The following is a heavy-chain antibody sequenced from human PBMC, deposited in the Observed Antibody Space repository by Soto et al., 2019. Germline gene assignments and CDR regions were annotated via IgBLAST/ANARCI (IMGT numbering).Heavy chain of an antibody. CDR1: GGTFSSYA. J-gene: IGHJ6*02. CDR2: IIPIFGTA. D-gene: IGHD6-13*01. Sequence: GAAVKVSCNASGGTFSSYAISWVLQAPGQGREWMGGIIPIFGTANYAQKFQGRVTITADESTSTAYMELSSLRSEDTAVYYCARLRQHDRYYYYYYGMDVWGQGTTVTVSS. CDR3: ARLRQHDRYYYYYYGMDV. V-gene: IGHV1-69*13.